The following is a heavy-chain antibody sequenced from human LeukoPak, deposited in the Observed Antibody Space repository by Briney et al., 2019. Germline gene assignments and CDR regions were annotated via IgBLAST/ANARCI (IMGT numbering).Heavy chain of an antibody. CDR2: IYYSGNT. D-gene: IGHD3/OR15-3a*01. J-gene: IGHJ4*02. Sequence: SETLSLTCTVSGVSISSSNSYWGWIRQPPGKGLEWIGSIYYSGNTYYKASLKSQVSISIDMSKNQFSLRLTSVTAADTAVYYCARQTGSGLFILPGGQGTLVTVSS. CDR1: GVSISSSNSY. V-gene: IGHV4-39*01. CDR3: ARQTGSGLFILP.